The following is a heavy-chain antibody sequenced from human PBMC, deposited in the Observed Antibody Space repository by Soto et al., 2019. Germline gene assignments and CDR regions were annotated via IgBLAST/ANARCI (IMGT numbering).Heavy chain of an antibody. J-gene: IGHJ3*01. CDR1: GGSISGYY. V-gene: IGHV4-59*08. CDR3: ASLNYDILTGYYAFDL. CDR2: ISYSGST. Sequence: SETLSLTCTVSGGSISGYYWSWIRQSPEKGLEYIGYISYSGSTNYNPSLKSRVTTSLDTSKNQFSLKLSSVTAADTAIYYCASLNYDILTGYYAFDLWGQGTMVTVSS. D-gene: IGHD3-9*01.